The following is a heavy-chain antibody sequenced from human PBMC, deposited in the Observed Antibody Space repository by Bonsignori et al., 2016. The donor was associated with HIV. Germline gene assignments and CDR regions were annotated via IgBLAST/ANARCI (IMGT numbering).Heavy chain of an antibody. J-gene: IGHJ3*01. Sequence: QVQLQESGPGLVKPLETLALTCSVSGGSINNTAYYWGWIRQAPGRGLEWIASIFQSGTTYYNPSLRSRLSISLDMSKSHFSLKLRSVTAADTAVYYCARDPKLGDDVFDVWGRGTMVTVSS. CDR2: IFQSGTT. D-gene: IGHD7-27*01. CDR3: ARDPKLGDDVFDV. V-gene: IGHV4-39*07. CDR1: GGSINNTAYY.